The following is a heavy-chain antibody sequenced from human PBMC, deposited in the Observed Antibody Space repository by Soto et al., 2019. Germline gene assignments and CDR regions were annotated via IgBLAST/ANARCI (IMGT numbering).Heavy chain of an antibody. CDR3: AGALENPYFYYGLNV. D-gene: IGHD1-1*01. CDR2: TTYDGGIK. V-gene: IGHV3-30*03. J-gene: IGHJ6*02. Sequence: HPVGSLRLSCAASGFSFSSYGMEWVRLARGKGLEWVAATTYDGGIKHYVDSVKGRFTISRDNSKNTLYLQMNSLRVEDTATYYCAGALENPYFYYGLNVWGQGTTVTVS. CDR1: GFSFSSYG.